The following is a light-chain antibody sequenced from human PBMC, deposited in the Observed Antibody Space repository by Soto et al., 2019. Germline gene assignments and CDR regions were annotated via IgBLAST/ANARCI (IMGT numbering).Light chain of an antibody. V-gene: IGLV2-14*01. CDR3: NSFRVNRLYV. J-gene: IGLJ1*01. CDR1: SSDVGGYNY. CDR2: EVT. Sequence: QSALTQPASVSGSPGQSITISCTGTSSDVGGYNYVSWYQQHPGKAPKLMIYEVTHRPAGVSGRFSASKSGNTASLTISGLQAEDEADYYCNSFRVNRLYVFGTGTKLTVL.